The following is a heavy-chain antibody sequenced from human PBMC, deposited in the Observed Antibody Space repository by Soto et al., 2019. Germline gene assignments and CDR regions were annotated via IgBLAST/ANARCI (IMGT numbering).Heavy chain of an antibody. J-gene: IGHJ4*02. CDR3: AKDENDEAPAPFDY. CDR2: ISGSGANT. V-gene: IGHV3-23*01. CDR1: GFTFSSYA. Sequence: EVQVLESGGGLVQPGGSLRLSCAASGFTFSSYAMSWVRQAPGKGLEWVSAISGSGANTYYADSVKGRFTISRDNYKNIVYLQMNSLRVEDTAVYHCAKDENDEAPAPFDYWGQGTLVTVSS.